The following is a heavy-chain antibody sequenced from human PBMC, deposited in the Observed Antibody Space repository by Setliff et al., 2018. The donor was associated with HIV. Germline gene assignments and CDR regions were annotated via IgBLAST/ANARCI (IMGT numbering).Heavy chain of an antibody. Sequence: GASVKVSCKASGDTLTNYAMNWVRQAPGQGLEWMGWINTNSGNPTYAQGFTGRFVFSLDTSVTTTYLQISSLKADDTAVYYCAGGRYYFDDWGQGTLVTVSS. V-gene: IGHV7-4-1*02. CDR2: INTNSGNP. J-gene: IGHJ4*02. CDR3: AGGRYYFDD. CDR1: GDTLTNYA.